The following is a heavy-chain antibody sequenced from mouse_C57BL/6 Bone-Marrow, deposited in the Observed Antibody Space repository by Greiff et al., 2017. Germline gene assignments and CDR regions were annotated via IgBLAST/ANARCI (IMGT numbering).Heavy chain of an antibody. CDR1: GYTFTSYG. CDR2: IYPRSGNT. CDR3: ARSGYDSSFYAMDY. J-gene: IGHJ4*01. V-gene: IGHV1-81*01. D-gene: IGHD2-3*01. Sequence: KQSCKASGYTFTSYGISWVKQRTGQGLEWIGEIYPRSGNTYYNEKFKGKATLTADKSSSTAYMELRSLTSEDSAVYFCARSGYDSSFYAMDYWGQGTSVTVSS.